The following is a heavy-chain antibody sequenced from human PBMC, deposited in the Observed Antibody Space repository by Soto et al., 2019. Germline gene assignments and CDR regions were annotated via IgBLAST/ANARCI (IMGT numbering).Heavy chain of an antibody. CDR1: GYTFTSYY. D-gene: IGHD3-3*01. Sequence: GASVKVSCKASGYTFTSYYMHWVRQAPGQGLEWMGIINPSGGSTSYAQKFQGRVTMTRDTSTSTVYMELSSLRSEDTAVYYCARESSAPTLYDFWSGYLGAPMIDYWGQGTLVTVSS. V-gene: IGHV1-46*01. CDR3: ARESSAPTLYDFWSGYLGAPMIDY. J-gene: IGHJ4*02. CDR2: INPSGGST.